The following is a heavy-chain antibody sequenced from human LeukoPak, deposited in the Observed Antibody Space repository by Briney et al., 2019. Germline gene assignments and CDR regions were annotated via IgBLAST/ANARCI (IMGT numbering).Heavy chain of an antibody. J-gene: IGHJ6*03. V-gene: IGHV4-59*01. CDR2: IYYSGSA. D-gene: IGHD6-13*01. CDR3: ARGPGYSSSWYTSLYYMDV. Sequence: NPSETLSLTCTVSGGSISSYYWSWLRQPPGKGLEWTGYIYYSGSANYNPSLKRQVPISVDTSKNQSSLKLSCVTAADTAVYYCARGPGYSSSWYTSLYYMDVWGKGTTVTVSS. CDR1: GGSISSYY.